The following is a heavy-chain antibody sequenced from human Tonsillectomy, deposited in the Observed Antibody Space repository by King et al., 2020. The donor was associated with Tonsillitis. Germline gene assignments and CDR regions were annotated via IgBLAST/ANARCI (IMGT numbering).Heavy chain of an antibody. CDR1: GFTFSSHG. CDR3: ARAIDYGDYVNYGMDV. V-gene: IGHV3-33*05. CDR2: ISCDGSNK. J-gene: IGHJ6*02. Sequence: VQLVESGGGVVQPGRSLRLSCAASGFTFSSHGIHWVRQAPGKGLEWVAIISCDGSNKYYADSVRGRFTISRDNSKNTLYLQKNSLRAEDTAVYYCARAIDYGDYVNYGMDVWGQGTTVTVSS. D-gene: IGHD4-17*01.